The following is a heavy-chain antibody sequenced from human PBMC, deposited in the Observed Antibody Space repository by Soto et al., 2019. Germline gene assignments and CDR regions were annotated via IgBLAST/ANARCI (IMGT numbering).Heavy chain of an antibody. CDR2: IIPILGIA. CDR1: GGTFSSYT. D-gene: IGHD5-12*01. CDR3: ARDFLDPAPEYSGYDFSAEALKAVARFDY. Sequence: GASVKVSCKASGGTFSSYTISWVRQAPGQGLEWMGRIIPILGIANYAQKFQGRVTITADKSTSTAYMELSSLRSEDTAVYYCARDFLDPAPEYSGYDFSAEALKAVARFDYWGQGTLVTVSS. V-gene: IGHV1-69*04. J-gene: IGHJ4*02.